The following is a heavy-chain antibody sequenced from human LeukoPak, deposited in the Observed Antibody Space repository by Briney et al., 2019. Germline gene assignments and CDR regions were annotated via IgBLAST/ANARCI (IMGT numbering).Heavy chain of an antibody. CDR3: ARTPNSLPYYDFWSGTHYYFDY. J-gene: IGHJ4*02. D-gene: IGHD3-3*01. Sequence: SVKVSCKASGGTFSSYAISWVRQAPGQGLEWMGGIIPIFGTANYAQKFQGRVTITADESTSTAYVELSSLRSEDTAVYYCARTPNSLPYYDFWSGTHYYFDYWGQGTLVTVSS. CDR2: IIPIFGTA. V-gene: IGHV1-69*13. CDR1: GGTFSSYA.